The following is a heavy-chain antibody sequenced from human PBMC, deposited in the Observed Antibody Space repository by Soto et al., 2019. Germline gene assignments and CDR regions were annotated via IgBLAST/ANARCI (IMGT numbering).Heavy chain of an antibody. CDR2: IYYSGST. Sequence: QVQLQESGPGLVKPSQTLSLTCTVSGGSISSGGYYWSWIRQHTGKGLEWIGYIYYSGSTYYNPSLKSRVIIAVDTSKNQFALKLRSVAAAATAVYYGARSSKSPVTTFGYWGQGTLVTVSS. CDR3: ARSSKSPVTTFGY. D-gene: IGHD3-10*02. CDR1: GGSISSGGYY. J-gene: IGHJ4*02. V-gene: IGHV4-31*03.